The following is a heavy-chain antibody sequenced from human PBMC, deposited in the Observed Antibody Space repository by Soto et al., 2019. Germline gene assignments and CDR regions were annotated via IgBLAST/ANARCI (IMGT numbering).Heavy chain of an antibody. CDR2: IYYSGST. V-gene: IGHV4-59*08. CDR3: ARHPDYGDYVYFDY. CDR1: GGSIISYY. Sequence: PSETLSLTCTVSGGSIISYYWTWIRQPPGKGLEWIGYIYYSGSTNYNPSLKSRVTISVDTSKNQFSLKLSSVTAADTAVYYCARHPDYGDYVYFDYWGQGTLVTVSS. J-gene: IGHJ4*02. D-gene: IGHD4-17*01.